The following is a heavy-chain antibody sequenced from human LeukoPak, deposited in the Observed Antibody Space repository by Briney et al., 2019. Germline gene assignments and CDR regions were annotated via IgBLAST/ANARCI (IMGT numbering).Heavy chain of an antibody. V-gene: IGHV4-39*07. CDR3: ARRRGCSSTSCYEDYYYYYYMDV. CDR1: GVSIGSSSFY. J-gene: IGHJ6*03. CDR2: VDYSDTT. Sequence: SETLSLTCTVSGVSIGSSSFYWGCIRQPPGKGLEWIGSVDYSDTTYYNPSLKSRVTISVDTSKNQFSLKLSSVTAADTAVYYCARRRGCSSTSCYEDYYYYYYMDVWGKGTTVTVSS. D-gene: IGHD2-2*01.